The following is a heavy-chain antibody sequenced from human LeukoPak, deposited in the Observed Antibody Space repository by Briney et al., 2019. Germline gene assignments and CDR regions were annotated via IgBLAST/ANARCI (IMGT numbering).Heavy chain of an antibody. CDR3: ARESRSSSGSLDYYYYMDV. CDR1: GYTFTSYA. D-gene: IGHD6-6*01. J-gene: IGHJ6*03. V-gene: IGHV7-4-1*02. CDR2: INTNTGNL. Sequence: ASVKVSCKASGYTFTSYAMNWVRQAPGQGLEWMGWINTNTGNLTYAQGFTGRFVFSLDTSVSTAYLQISSLKAEDTAVYYCARESRSSSGSLDYYYYMDVWGKGTTVTVSS.